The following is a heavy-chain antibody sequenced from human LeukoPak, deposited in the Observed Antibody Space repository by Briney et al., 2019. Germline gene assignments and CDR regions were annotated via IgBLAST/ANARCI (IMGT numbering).Heavy chain of an antibody. J-gene: IGHJ3*02. Sequence: PGGSLRLSCAASGFTFSSYAMSWVRQAPGKGLEWVSAISGSGSNTYYADSVKGRFTISRDNSQNTLYLQMNSLRAEDTAVYYCAKTGDYFDSSGYYRPDAFDIWGQGTMVTVSS. D-gene: IGHD3-22*01. CDR1: GFTFSSYA. CDR2: ISGSGSNT. CDR3: AKTGDYFDSSGYYRPDAFDI. V-gene: IGHV3-23*01.